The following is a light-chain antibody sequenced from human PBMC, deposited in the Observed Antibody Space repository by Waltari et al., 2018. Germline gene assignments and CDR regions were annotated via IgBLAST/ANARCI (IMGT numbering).Light chain of an antibody. V-gene: IGKV1-12*01. Sequence: IQMTQSPSSVYASVGDRVTITCRASQGISSWLVWYQQKPGKAPKLLIYGASSLQSGVPSRFNGSGSGTDFTLTISSLQPEDFATYYCQQANSFPPFTFGPGTKVDIK. CDR3: QQANSFPPFT. CDR2: GAS. CDR1: QGISSW. J-gene: IGKJ3*01.